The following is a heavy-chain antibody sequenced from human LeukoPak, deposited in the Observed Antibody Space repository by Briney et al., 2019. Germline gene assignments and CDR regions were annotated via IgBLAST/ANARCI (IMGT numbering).Heavy chain of an antibody. CDR1: GYTFTSYG. CDR2: ISAYNGNT. J-gene: IGHJ4*02. V-gene: IGHV1-18*01. Sequence: ASVKVSCKASGYTFTSYGISWVRQAPGQGLEWMGWISAYNGNTNYAQKLQGRVTMTTDTSTSTAYMELRSLRSDDTAVYYCARAVGVVAVAGRTIDYWGQGTLVTVSS. D-gene: IGHD6-19*01. CDR3: ARAVGVVAVAGRTIDY.